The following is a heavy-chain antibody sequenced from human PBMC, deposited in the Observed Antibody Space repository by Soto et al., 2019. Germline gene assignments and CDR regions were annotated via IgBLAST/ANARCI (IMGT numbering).Heavy chain of an antibody. D-gene: IGHD6-19*01. J-gene: IGHJ4*02. CDR3: AKDWGSGWFRSYFDS. Sequence: EVHLLESGGGLVQPGGSLRLSCAASGFTFNTYGMSWVRQAPGKGLEWVSVISAGGDSTYYADSVKGRFTISRDNSKNTLYLQMNSLRAEDTAVYYCAKDWGSGWFRSYFDSWGQGTLVTVSS. V-gene: IGHV3-23*01. CDR2: ISAGGDST. CDR1: GFTFNTYG.